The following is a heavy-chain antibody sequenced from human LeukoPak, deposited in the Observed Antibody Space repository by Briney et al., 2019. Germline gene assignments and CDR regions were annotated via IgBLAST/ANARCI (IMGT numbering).Heavy chain of an antibody. CDR2: INHSGST. Sequence: SETLSLTCAVYGGSFSGYYWSWIRQPPGKGLECIGEINHSGSTNYNPSLKSRVTISVGPTKNQFFLKVSSVTAADPAVVYCARAARIQPYGMDVWGQGTTVTVSS. V-gene: IGHV4-34*01. D-gene: IGHD5-18*01. CDR3: ARAARIQPYGMDV. J-gene: IGHJ6*02. CDR1: GGSFSGYY.